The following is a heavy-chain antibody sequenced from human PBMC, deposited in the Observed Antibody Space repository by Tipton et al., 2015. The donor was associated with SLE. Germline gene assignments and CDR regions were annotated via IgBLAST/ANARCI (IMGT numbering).Heavy chain of an antibody. Sequence: LSCTVSGGSISNYYWSWIRQPPGKGLEWIGYVYYSGSTNYSPSLKSRVTISADTSKNQFSLRLSSVNAADTAVYYCARLASLTGDYHYYMDVWGKGTTVTVSS. CDR3: ARLASLTGDYHYYMDV. CDR1: GGSISNYY. J-gene: IGHJ6*03. CDR2: VYYSGST. D-gene: IGHD7-27*01. V-gene: IGHV4-59*01.